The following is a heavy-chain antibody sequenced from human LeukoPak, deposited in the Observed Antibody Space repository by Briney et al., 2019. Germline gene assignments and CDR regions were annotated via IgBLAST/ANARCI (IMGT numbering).Heavy chain of an antibody. D-gene: IGHD3-3*01. J-gene: IGHJ4*02. V-gene: IGHV1-18*01. CDR1: GYTFTSYG. CDR2: ISAYNGNT. CDR3: ARDVYPMNYDFWSGYSPRWDY. Sequence: ASVKVSCKASGYTFTSYGISWVRQAPGQGLEWMGWISAYNGNTNYAQKLQDRVTMTTDTSTSTAYMELRSLRSDDTAVYYCARDVYPMNYDFWSGYSPRWDYWGQGTLVTVSS.